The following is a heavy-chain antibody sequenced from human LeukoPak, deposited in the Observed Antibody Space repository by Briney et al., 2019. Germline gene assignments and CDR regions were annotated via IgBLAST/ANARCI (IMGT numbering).Heavy chain of an antibody. CDR1: GFTFSDHF. J-gene: IGHJ4*02. V-gene: IGHV3-7*01. CDR3: ARAPYSGGWYLMY. D-gene: IGHD6-19*01. CDR2: IRQDGNEQ. Sequence: GGSLRLSCAASGFTFSDHFMDWVRQAPGKGLEWVANIRQDGNEQYYMDSVKGRFTISRDNAKNSLFLQMNSLRAEDTAVYYCARAPYSGGWYLMYWGQGTLVTVSS.